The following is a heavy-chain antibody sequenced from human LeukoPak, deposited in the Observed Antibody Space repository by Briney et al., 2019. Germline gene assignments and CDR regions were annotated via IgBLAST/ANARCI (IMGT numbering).Heavy chain of an antibody. J-gene: IGHJ4*02. Sequence: GGSLRLSCAASGFTFSSYAMHWVRQAPGKGLEWVAVISYDGSNKYYADSVKGRFTISRDNSKNTLYLQMNSLRAEDTAVYYCARDLWFGELSHDYWAREPWSPSPQ. CDR3: ARDLWFGELSHDY. CDR2: ISYDGSNK. CDR1: GFTFSSYA. V-gene: IGHV3-30-3*01. D-gene: IGHD3-10*01.